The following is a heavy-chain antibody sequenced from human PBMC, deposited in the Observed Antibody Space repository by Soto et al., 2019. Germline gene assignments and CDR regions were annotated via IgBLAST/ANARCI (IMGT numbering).Heavy chain of an antibody. Sequence: QITLNESGPTQVKPRQTLTLTCTFSGFSLTTSGVGVGWIRQSPGKAPGWLALIYWDVDKRYSPSLKRRLTITKDTSKNQVVLTITDLDPADTATYYCAHRVLRTVFGLVTTTAIYFDFWGQGTPVAVSS. CDR3: AHRVLRTVFGLVTTTAIYFDF. J-gene: IGHJ4*02. V-gene: IGHV2-5*02. CDR1: GFSLTTSGVG. CDR2: IYWDVDK. D-gene: IGHD3-3*01.